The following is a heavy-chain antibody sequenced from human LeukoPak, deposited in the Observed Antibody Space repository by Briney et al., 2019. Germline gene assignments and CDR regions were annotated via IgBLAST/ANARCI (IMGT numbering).Heavy chain of an antibody. J-gene: IGHJ4*02. Sequence: GGSLRLSCAASGFTFSSYSMNWVRQAPGKGLEWVSSISSSSSYIYYADSVKGRFTISRDNAKNSPYLQMNSLRAEDTAVYYCAPDVSSGYYYVDWGQGTLVTVSS. CDR3: APDVSSGYYYVD. CDR2: ISSSSSYI. D-gene: IGHD3-22*01. V-gene: IGHV3-21*01. CDR1: GFTFSSYS.